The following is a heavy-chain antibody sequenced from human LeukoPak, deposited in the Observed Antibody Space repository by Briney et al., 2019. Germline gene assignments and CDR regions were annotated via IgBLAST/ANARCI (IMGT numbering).Heavy chain of an antibody. D-gene: IGHD3-10*01. CDR1: GFTFSIYA. CDR3: ARGSLTMVRGDTARYFDL. Sequence: GSLSLSCAASGFTFSIYAMHWFRQTPRKRLEYGSAISSNGGSTYYANSVKGRFTISRDNSKNTLYLQMGSLRAEDMAVYYCARGSLTMVRGDTARYFDLWGRGTLVTVSS. V-gene: IGHV3-64*01. J-gene: IGHJ2*01. CDR2: ISSNGGST.